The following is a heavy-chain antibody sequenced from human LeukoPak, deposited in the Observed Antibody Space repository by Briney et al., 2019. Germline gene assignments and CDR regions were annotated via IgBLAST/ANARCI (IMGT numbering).Heavy chain of an antibody. Sequence: GGSLRLSCAASGFTFSNAWMSWVRQAPGKGLEWVGRIKSKADGGTTDYAAPVKGRFTISRDDSKNTLYLQMNSLKTEDTAVYYCTTLDYWTTSFDYWGQGTLVTVSS. V-gene: IGHV3-15*01. CDR2: IKSKADGGTT. D-gene: IGHD4-11*01. CDR3: TTLDYWTTSFDY. CDR1: GFTFSNAW. J-gene: IGHJ4*02.